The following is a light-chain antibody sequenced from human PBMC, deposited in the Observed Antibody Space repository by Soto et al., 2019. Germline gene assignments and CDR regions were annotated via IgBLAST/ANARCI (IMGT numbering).Light chain of an antibody. CDR3: QQYVQALI. V-gene: IGKV1-33*01. CDR1: QDIINH. J-gene: IGKJ4*01. Sequence: DIQMTQSPSSLSASVGDRVIITCQASQDIINHLNWYQQKLGKAPKLLISGASSLEAGVPSRFSGSGSGTDFTLTISSLQPEDIATYYCQQYVQALIFGGGTEVEI. CDR2: GAS.